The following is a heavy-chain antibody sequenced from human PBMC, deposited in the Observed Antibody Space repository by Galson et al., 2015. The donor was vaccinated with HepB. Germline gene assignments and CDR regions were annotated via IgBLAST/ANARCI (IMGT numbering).Heavy chain of an antibody. CDR1: GFTFSSYG. D-gene: IGHD3-10*01. CDR3: ARGVYYGSLWFQH. J-gene: IGHJ1*01. V-gene: IGHV3-33*08. Sequence: SLRLSCAASGFTFSSYGMHWVRQAPGKGLEWVAVIWYDGSNKYYADSVKGRFTISRDNSKSTLYLQMNSLRAEDTAVYYCARGVYYGSLWFQHWGQGTLVTVSP. CDR2: IWYDGSNK.